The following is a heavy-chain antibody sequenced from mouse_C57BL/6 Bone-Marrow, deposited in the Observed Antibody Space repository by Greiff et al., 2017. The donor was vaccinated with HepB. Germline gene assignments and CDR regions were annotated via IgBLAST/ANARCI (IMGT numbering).Heavy chain of an antibody. J-gene: IGHJ3*01. Sequence: VKVVESGPGLVKPSQSLFLTCSITGFPITSGYYWIWIRQSPGKPLEWMGYITHSGETFYNPSLQSPISITRETSKNQFFLQLNSVTTEDTAMYYCAGDNWWFAYWGQGTLVTVSA. CDR2: ITHSGET. CDR1: GFPITSGYY. V-gene: IGHV12-3*01. CDR3: AGDNWWFAY. D-gene: IGHD4-1*01.